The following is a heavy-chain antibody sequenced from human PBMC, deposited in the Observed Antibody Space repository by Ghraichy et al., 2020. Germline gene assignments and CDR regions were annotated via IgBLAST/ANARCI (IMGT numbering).Heavy chain of an antibody. CDR1: GGSISSYY. CDR2: IYYSGST. Sequence: SETLSLTCTVSGGSISSYYWSWIRQPPGKGLEWIGYIYYSGSTNYNPSLKSRVTISVDTSKNQFSLKLSSVTAADTAVYYCARVSVFGVVRVYYFDYWGQGTLVTVSS. J-gene: IGHJ4*02. D-gene: IGHD3-3*01. V-gene: IGHV4-59*01. CDR3: ARVSVFGVVRVYYFDY.